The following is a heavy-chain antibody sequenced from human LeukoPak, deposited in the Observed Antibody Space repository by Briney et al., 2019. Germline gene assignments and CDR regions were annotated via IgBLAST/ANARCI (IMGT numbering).Heavy chain of an antibody. CDR1: GYSSTSYG. J-gene: IGHJ6*03. V-gene: IGHV1-18*01. CDR2: ISAYNGNT. D-gene: IGHD1-26*01. Sequence: GASLKDSCKASGYSSTSYGISWVRQAPGQGPGWMGWISAYNGNTNNAQKLQSRVTMTTDTSPSTAYRELRSLRFDDTTVYYSARGGVLAKFDYYYYNYIDIWGKGTTVTVSS. CDR3: ARGGVLAKFDYYYYNYIDI.